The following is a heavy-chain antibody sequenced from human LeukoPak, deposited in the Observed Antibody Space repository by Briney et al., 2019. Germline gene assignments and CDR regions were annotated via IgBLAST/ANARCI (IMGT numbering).Heavy chain of an antibody. D-gene: IGHD4-17*01. CDR3: ARHATVTSIDY. CDR1: GGSISSSNW. J-gene: IGHJ4*02. CDR2: INHSGST. Sequence: SETLSLTCAVSGGSISSSNWWSWVRQPPGKGLEWIGEINHSGSTNYNPSLKSRVTISVDTSKNQFSLKLSSVTAADTAVYYCARHATVTSIDYWGQGTLVTVSS. V-gene: IGHV4-4*02.